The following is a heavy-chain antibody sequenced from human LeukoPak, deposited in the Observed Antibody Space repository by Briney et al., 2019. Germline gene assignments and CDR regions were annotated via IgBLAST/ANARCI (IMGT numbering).Heavy chain of an antibody. CDR3: ARGRVVVPAAIWGAYYYYYGMDV. V-gene: IGHV4-34*01. D-gene: IGHD2-2*02. CDR1: GGSFSGYY. CDR2: INHSGST. Sequence: SETLSLTCAVYGGSFSGYYWSWIRQPPGKGLEWIGEINHSGSTNYNPSLKSRVTISVDTSKNQFSLKLSSVTAADTAVYYCARGRVVVPAAIWGAYYYYYGMDVWGQGTTVTVSS. J-gene: IGHJ6*02.